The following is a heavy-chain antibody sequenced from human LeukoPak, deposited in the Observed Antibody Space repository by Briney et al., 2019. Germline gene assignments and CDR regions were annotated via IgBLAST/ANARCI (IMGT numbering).Heavy chain of an antibody. CDR2: ISGSGGST. J-gene: IGHJ4*02. D-gene: IGHD6-19*01. V-gene: IGHV3-23*01. CDR3: AKDDHGGSGWRDYFDY. Sequence: QSGGSLRLSCAASGFAFSSYAMSWVRQAPGKGLEWVSSISGSGGSTYYADSVKGRFTISRDNSKNTLYLQMNSLRDEDTAVYYCAKDDHGGSGWRDYFDYWGQGTLVTVST. CDR1: GFAFSSYA.